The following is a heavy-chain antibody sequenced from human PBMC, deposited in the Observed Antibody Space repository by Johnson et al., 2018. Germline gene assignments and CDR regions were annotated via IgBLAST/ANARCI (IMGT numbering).Heavy chain of an antibody. D-gene: IGHD3-10*01. V-gene: IGHV3-13*01. Sequence: EVQLVESGGGLVKPGGSLRLSCAASGFTFSGYSMNWVRQAPGKGLEWVSAIGTAGDTYYPGSVKGRFTISRENAKNSLYLQMNSLRAGDTAVYYCARGGRGVVGFQHWGQGTLVTVSS. J-gene: IGHJ1*01. CDR2: IGTAGDT. CDR1: GFTFSGYS. CDR3: ARGGRGVVGFQH.